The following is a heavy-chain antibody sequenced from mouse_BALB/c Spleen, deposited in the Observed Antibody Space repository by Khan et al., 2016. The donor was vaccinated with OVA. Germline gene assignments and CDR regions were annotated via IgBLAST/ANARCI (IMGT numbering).Heavy chain of an antibody. CDR1: GFSLSRYN. D-gene: IGHD2-14*01. CDR3: ARAYYRYDGYYAMDY. V-gene: IGHV2-6-4*01. Sequence: QMQLEESGPGLVSPSQSLSITCTVSGFSLSRYNIHWVRQPPGKGLEWLGMIWGGGGTDYNSTLKSRLSISKDNSKSQVFLKMNSRQTDDTAMYYCARAYYRYDGYYAMDYWGQGTSVTVSS. J-gene: IGHJ4*01. CDR2: IWGGGGT.